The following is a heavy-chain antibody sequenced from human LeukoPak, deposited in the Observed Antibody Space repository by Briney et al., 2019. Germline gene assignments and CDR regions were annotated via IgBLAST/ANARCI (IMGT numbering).Heavy chain of an antibody. CDR2: IIPILGIA. V-gene: IGHV1-69*04. Sequence: SVKVSCKASGGTFSSYAISWVRQAPGQGLEWMGRIIPILGIANYAQKFQGRVTITADKSTSTAYMELSSLRSEDTAAYYCARDGGGGDYYYYGMDVWGQGTTVTVSS. J-gene: IGHJ6*02. CDR3: ARDGGGGDYYYYGMDV. CDR1: GGTFSSYA. D-gene: IGHD2-21*01.